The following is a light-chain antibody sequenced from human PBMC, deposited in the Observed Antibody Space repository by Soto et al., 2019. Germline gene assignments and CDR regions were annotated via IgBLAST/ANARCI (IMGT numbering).Light chain of an antibody. V-gene: IGKV3-11*01. Sequence: EIVLTQSPATLSLSPGERATLSCRTSQSVGTSLAWYQQKPGQPPRLLIYDSSNRATGIPARFSGSGSGTDFTLTISSLAPEDFAVYYCQQRSILFTFGGGTKVEIK. J-gene: IGKJ4*01. CDR1: QSVGTS. CDR2: DSS. CDR3: QQRSILFT.